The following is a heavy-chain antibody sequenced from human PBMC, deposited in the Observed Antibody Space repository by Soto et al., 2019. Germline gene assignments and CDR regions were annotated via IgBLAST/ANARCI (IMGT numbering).Heavy chain of an antibody. CDR3: ARDEYCSGGSCYSIH. V-gene: IGHV3-7*01. Sequence: EVQLVESGGGLVQPGGSLRLSCAASGFTFSSYWMSWVRQAPGKGLEWVANIKQDGSEKYYVDSVKGRFTIYRDNAKNSLYMQMNSLRAEDPAVYYCARDEYCSGGSCYSIHWGQGTLVTASS. CDR1: GFTFSSYW. J-gene: IGHJ4*02. D-gene: IGHD2-15*01. CDR2: IKQDGSEK.